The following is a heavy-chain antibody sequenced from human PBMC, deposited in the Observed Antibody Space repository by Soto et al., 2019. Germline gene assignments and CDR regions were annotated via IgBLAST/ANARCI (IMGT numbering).Heavy chain of an antibody. J-gene: IGHJ6*02. D-gene: IGHD5-18*01. Sequence: GGALRRSCVASGCSCSSYAMSWVRQAPGKGLEWVSAISGSGGSTYYADSVKGRFTISRDNSKNTLYLQMNSLRAEDTAVYYCAKDFLAAMTPYYYGMDVWGQGTTVTVS. CDR3: AKDFLAAMTPYYYGMDV. CDR1: GCSCSSYA. CDR2: ISGSGGST. V-gene: IGHV3-23*01.